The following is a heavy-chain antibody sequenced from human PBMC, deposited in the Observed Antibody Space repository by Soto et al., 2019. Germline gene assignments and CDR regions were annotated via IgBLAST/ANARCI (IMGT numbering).Heavy chain of an antibody. CDR2: IYGDDDK. D-gene: IGHD3-3*01. CDR1: GFSLNTRGVG. CDR3: AHIMRIELRFLEWLTPAYYFDY. Sequence: QITLKESGPTLVKPTQTLTLTCTFSGFSLNTRGVGVGWIRQPPGKALEWLALIYGDDDKRYSPSLKSRLTIPKDTSKNQVVLTMTNMDPVDTATYYCAHIMRIELRFLEWLTPAYYFDYWGQGTLVTVSS. J-gene: IGHJ4*02. V-gene: IGHV2-5*02.